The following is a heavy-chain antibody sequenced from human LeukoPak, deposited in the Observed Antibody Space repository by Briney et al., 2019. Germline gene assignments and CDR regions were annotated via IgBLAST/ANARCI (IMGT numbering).Heavy chain of an antibody. V-gene: IGHV3-30*18. Sequence: GRSLRLSCAASGFTFSSYGMHWVRQAPGKGLEWVAVISYDGSNKYYADSVKGRFTISRDNSKNTLYLHMNSLRAEDTAVYYCAKMGADSGSYLNYYYYGMDVWGQGTTVTVSS. J-gene: IGHJ6*02. CDR1: GFTFSSYG. CDR2: ISYDGSNK. D-gene: IGHD1-26*01. CDR3: AKMGADSGSYLNYYYYGMDV.